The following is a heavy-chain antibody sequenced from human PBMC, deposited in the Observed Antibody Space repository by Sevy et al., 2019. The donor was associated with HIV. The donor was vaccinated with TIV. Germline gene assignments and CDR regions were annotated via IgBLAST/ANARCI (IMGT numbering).Heavy chain of an antibody. D-gene: IGHD3-22*01. CDR1: GGTFSSYA. J-gene: IGHJ3*02. V-gene: IGHV1-69*13. CDR2: MIPVFGTA. Sequence: ASVKVSCKASGGTFSSYAISWVRQAPGQGLEWMGGMIPVFGTANYAQKFQGRVTITADESTSTAYMELSSLRSEDTAVYYCAREGERYDSRAAFDMWGQGTMVTVSS. CDR3: AREGERYDSRAAFDM.